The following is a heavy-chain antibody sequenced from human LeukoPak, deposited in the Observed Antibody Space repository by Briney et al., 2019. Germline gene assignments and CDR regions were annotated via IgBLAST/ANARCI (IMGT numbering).Heavy chain of an antibody. Sequence: GESLRLSCAASGFTVSSNYMSWVRQAPGKGLEWVSVIYSGGSTYYADSVKGRFTISRDNSKNTLYLQMNSLRAEDTAVYYCARSSGTDSGWWYWFDPWGQGTLVTVSS. D-gene: IGHD6-19*01. V-gene: IGHV3-53*01. CDR2: IYSGGST. CDR3: ARSSGTDSGWWYWFDP. CDR1: GFTVSSNY. J-gene: IGHJ5*02.